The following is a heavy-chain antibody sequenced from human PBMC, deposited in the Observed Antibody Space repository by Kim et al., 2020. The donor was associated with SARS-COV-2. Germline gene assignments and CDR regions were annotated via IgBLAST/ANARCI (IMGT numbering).Heavy chain of an antibody. Sequence: MGWISAYNGNTNYAQKRQGRVTMTTDTSTSTAYMELRSLRSDDTAVYYCARPYYYGSGSLWYYFDYWGQGTLVTVSS. CDR2: ISAYNGNT. J-gene: IGHJ4*02. CDR3: ARPYYYGSGSLWYYFDY. D-gene: IGHD3-10*01. V-gene: IGHV1-18*01.